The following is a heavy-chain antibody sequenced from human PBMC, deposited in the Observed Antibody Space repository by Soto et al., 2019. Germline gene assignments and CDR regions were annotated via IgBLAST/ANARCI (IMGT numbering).Heavy chain of an antibody. J-gene: IGHJ4*02. CDR1: GYNFAGYW. Sequence: XDSLTISRKGSGYNFAGYWSALVRQMPGKGLELMGIIYPSDSDTRYRPSFQGQVTISADKSISSAYLQWSSLRASDTAMYYCARGGVSTRTFDYWGQGTPVTVSS. CDR2: IYPSDSDT. CDR3: ARGGVSTRTFDY. D-gene: IGHD3-3*01. V-gene: IGHV5-51*01.